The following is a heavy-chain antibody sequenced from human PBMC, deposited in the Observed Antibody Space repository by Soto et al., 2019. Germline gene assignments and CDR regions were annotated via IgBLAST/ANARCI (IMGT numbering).Heavy chain of an antibody. Sequence: SETLSLTCAVSGASISGSYYYWAWLRQSPGKGPEWIGSVFYTGFTSYNPSLESRVSVSVDTSKSQFSLKLNAVTAADTAAYYCATSQKGYNWNYFDHWGQGALVTVSS. J-gene: IGHJ4*02. CDR1: GASISGSYYY. CDR3: ATSQKGYNWNYFDH. V-gene: IGHV4-39*01. D-gene: IGHD1-20*01. CDR2: VFYTGFT.